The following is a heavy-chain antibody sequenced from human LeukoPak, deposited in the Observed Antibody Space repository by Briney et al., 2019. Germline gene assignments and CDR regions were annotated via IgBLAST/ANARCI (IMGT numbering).Heavy chain of an antibody. V-gene: IGHV3-48*01. J-gene: IGHJ4*02. Sequence: GGSLRLSCAASGFTFSSYSMNWVRQAPGKGLEWVSYISSSSSTIYYADSVKGRFTISRDNAKNSLYLQMNSLRAEDTAVHYCARAEALSDSSGYYEDYWGQGTLVTVSS. D-gene: IGHD3-22*01. CDR3: ARAEALSDSSGYYEDY. CDR2: ISSSSSTI. CDR1: GFTFSSYS.